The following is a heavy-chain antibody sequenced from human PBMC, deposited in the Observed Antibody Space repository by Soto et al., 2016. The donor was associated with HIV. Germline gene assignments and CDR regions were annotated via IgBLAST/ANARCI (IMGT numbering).Heavy chain of an antibody. CDR2: IWNDGSDT. V-gene: IGHV3-33*01. CDR3: ARDAVSWLDSRPLNYFRH. CDR1: GFTFSNYG. D-gene: IGHD6-19*01. Sequence: VQLVESGGGVVQPGRSLRLSCATSGFTFSNYGMHWVRQAAGKGLEWVAVIWNDGSDTYYADSVKGRFTISRDNSNNTVFLQMTSLRAEDTALYYCARDAVSWLDSRPLNYFRHVGPGPPGPPSP. J-gene: IGHJ1*01.